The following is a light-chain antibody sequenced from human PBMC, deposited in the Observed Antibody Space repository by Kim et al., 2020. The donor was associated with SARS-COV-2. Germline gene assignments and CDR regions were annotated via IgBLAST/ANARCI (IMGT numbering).Light chain of an antibody. J-gene: IGLJ1*01. CDR3: NSRDSSGNHLV. V-gene: IGLV3-19*01. CDR2: GKN. CDR1: SLRSYY. Sequence: GQKVRITCQGDSLRSYYASWYQQKPGQAPLLVIYGKNNRPSGIPDRFSGSSSGNTASLTITGAQAEDEADYYCNSRDSSGNHLVFGTGTKVTVL.